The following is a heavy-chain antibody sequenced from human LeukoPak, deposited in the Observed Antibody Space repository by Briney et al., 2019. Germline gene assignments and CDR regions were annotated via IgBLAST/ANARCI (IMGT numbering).Heavy chain of an antibody. J-gene: IGHJ3*02. Sequence: GGSLRLSCAASGFTFSNYGMHWVRQAPGKGLEWVAVICHDGSNKYYADSVKGRSTISRDNSNNTLYLQMSSLRAGDTAVYYCAKGLRYFDWSFDAFDIWGQGTMVTVSS. CDR2: ICHDGSNK. CDR1: GFTFSNYG. CDR3: AKGLRYFDWSFDAFDI. V-gene: IGHV3-33*06. D-gene: IGHD3-9*01.